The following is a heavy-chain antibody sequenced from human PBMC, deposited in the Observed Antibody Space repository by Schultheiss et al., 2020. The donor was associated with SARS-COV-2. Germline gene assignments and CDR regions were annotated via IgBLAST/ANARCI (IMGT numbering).Heavy chain of an antibody. J-gene: IGHJ4*02. CDR1: GGSISSGGYY. Sequence: SETLSLTCTVSGGSISSGGYYWSWIRQHPGKGLEWIGSIYYSGSTNYNPSLKSRVTISVDTSKNQFSLKLSSVTAADTAVYYCATPYGDYYTFDYWGQGTLVTVSS. D-gene: IGHD4-17*01. V-gene: IGHV4-61*08. CDR3: ATPYGDYYTFDY. CDR2: IYYSGST.